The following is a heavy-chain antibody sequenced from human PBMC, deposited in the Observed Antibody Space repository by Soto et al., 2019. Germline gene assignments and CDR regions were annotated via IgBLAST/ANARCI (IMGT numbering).Heavy chain of an antibody. D-gene: IGHD4-17*01. CDR2: ISTYNRNT. CDR1: GYTFTSYG. Sequence: QVQLVQSGAEVKKPGASVKVSCKASGYTFTSYGISWGRPAPGQGLEWMGWISTYNRNTHYAQKGQGRLTMTTDTPASTAYMELRSLRSDDTAVYHCARGDYGRFDYWGQGTLVTVSS. V-gene: IGHV1-18*01. J-gene: IGHJ4*02. CDR3: ARGDYGRFDY.